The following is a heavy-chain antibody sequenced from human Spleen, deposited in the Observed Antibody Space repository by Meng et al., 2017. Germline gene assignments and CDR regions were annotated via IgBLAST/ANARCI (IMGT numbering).Heavy chain of an antibody. V-gene: IGHV3-21*06. CDR3: ARSAGIGPYGFEV. CDR2: ISWASTYI. J-gene: IGHJ4*03. D-gene: IGHD3-10*01. CDR1: GLSLMGHW. Sequence: EAQLVAAGVGSVHPGGALSILCAALGLSLMGHWMQWVRQAPGKGLEWVASISWASTYIYYADSVKGRFIISRDDATNSLYLQMSSLRADDTAVYYCARSAGIGPYGFEVWGQGTLVTVSS.